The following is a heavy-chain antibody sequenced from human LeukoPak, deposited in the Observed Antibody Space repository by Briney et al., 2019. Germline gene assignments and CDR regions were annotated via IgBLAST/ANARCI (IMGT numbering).Heavy chain of an antibody. J-gene: IGHJ4*02. CDR2: ISSSSSYI. CDR1: GFTFSSYS. V-gene: IGHV3-21*01. Sequence: GGSLRLSCAASGFTFSSYSMNWVRQAPGKGLEWVSSISSSSSYIYYADSVKGRFTISRDNAKNSLYLQMNSLRAEGTAVYYCARGSIAVAGILDYWGQGTLVTVSS. D-gene: IGHD6-19*01. CDR3: ARGSIAVAGILDY.